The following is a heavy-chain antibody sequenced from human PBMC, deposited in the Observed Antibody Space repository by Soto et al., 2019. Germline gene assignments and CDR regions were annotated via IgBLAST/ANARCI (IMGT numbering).Heavy chain of an antibody. J-gene: IGHJ5*02. CDR2: MQHTGNT. V-gene: IGHV4-4*07. D-gene: IGHD3-16*01. CDR3: AKDVSSRRWFDP. CDR1: GDSIRSYH. Sequence: PSETLSLTCSVSGDSIRSYHWSWIRQPAGKGLEWIGRMQHTGNTNYNPSLKSRVTMSVDTSKNQISLKMTSVTAADTAVYFCAKDVSSRRWFDPWGQGILVTVSS.